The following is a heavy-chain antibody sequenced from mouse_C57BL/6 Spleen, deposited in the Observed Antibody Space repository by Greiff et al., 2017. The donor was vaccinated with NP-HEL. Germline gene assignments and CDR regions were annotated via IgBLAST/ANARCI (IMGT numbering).Heavy chain of an antibody. CDR3: ARRRSYDGYYGYAMDY. CDR2: IYWDDDK. Sequence: QVTLKVSGPGILQSSQTLSLTCSFSGFSLSTSGMGVSWIRQPSGKGLEWLAHIYWDDDKRYNPSLKSRLTISKETSRNQVFLKITSVDTADTATYYCARRRSYDGYYGYAMDYWGQGTSVTVSS. CDR1: GFSLSTSGMG. D-gene: IGHD2-3*01. V-gene: IGHV8-12*01. J-gene: IGHJ4*01.